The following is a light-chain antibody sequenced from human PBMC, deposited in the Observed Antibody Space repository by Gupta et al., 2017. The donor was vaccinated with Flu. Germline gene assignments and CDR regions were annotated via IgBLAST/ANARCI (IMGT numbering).Light chain of an antibody. J-gene: IGKJ2*01. CDR2: GAS. CDR1: QSVSNNY. Sequence: NVLTQSPRTLSLSPGERVTLSCRASQSVSNNYLAWYQQKRGQPPRLLIYGASNRAPGFPDRFSGSGSGTXFTLTIXRPEPEEFVVYSCQHGSSSPSSFGXGNKLDIK. CDR3: QHGSSSPSS. V-gene: IGKV3-20*01.